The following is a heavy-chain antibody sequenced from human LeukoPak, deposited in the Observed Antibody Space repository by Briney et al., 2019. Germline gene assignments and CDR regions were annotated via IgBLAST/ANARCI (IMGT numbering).Heavy chain of an antibody. CDR3: ARDVEMATIKNAFDI. Sequence: GGSLRLSCAASGFTFSSYSMNWVHQAPGKGLEWISYISSSSRTIYYADSVKGRFTISRDNAKISLYLQMNSLRDEDTAVYYCARDVEMATIKNAFDIWGQGTMVTVSS. CDR1: GFTFSSYS. CDR2: ISSSSRTI. J-gene: IGHJ3*02. V-gene: IGHV3-48*02. D-gene: IGHD5-12*01.